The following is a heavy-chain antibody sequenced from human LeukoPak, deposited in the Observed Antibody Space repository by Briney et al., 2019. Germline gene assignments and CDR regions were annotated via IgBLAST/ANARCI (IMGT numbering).Heavy chain of an antibody. CDR3: ARVTAVAGHSPYFDY. V-gene: IGHV1-3*01. Sequence: ASVKVSCKASGYTFTNFAMHWVRQAPGQRLEWMGWINAGSGNTKYSQKFQGRVTITRDTSARTVYMDLSSLRSEDTAVYYCARVTAVAGHSPYFDYWGQGTLVTVSS. CDR1: GYTFTNFA. D-gene: IGHD6-19*01. J-gene: IGHJ4*02. CDR2: INAGSGNT.